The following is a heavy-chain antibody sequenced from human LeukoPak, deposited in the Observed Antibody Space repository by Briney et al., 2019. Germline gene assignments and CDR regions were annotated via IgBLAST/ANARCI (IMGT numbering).Heavy chain of an antibody. V-gene: IGHV1-2*02. CDR3: ARGGYYVLDAFDI. D-gene: IGHD3-10*02. J-gene: IGHJ3*02. Sequence: ASVTVSCKASGYTFTGYYMHWVRQAPGQGLEWMAWINPNSGGTNYAQKFQGRVTMTRDTSISTAYMELSRVRSDDTAVYYCARGGYYVLDAFDIWGQGTMVTVSS. CDR2: INPNSGGT. CDR1: GYTFTGYY.